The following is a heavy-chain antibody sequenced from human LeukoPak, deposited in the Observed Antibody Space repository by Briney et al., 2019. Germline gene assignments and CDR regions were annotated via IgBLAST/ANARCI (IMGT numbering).Heavy chain of an antibody. V-gene: IGHV4-38-2*02. Sequence: SETLSLTCTVSGYSISSGYYWGWIRQPPGKGLEWIGSIYHSGSTYYNPSLKSRVTISVDTSKNQFSLKLSSVTAADTAVYYCARVVFTSSSSWYVDYWGQGTLVAVSS. CDR1: GYSISSGYY. CDR2: IYHSGST. J-gene: IGHJ4*02. D-gene: IGHD6-13*01. CDR3: ARVVFTSSSSWYVDY.